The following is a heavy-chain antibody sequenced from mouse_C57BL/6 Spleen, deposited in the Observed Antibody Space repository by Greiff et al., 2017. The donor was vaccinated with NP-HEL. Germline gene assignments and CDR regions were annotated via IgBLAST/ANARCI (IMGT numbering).Heavy chain of an antibody. J-gene: IGHJ3*01. V-gene: IGHV5-4*01. CDR1: GFTFSSYA. Sequence: EVMLVESGGGLVKPGGSLKLSCAASGFTFSSYAMSWVRQPPEKRLEWVATISDGGSYTYYPDNVKGRCTISRDNAKNNLYLQMSHLKSEDTAMYYCAREGGYYEGAWFAYWGQGTLVTVSA. D-gene: IGHD2-3*01. CDR2: ISDGGSYT. CDR3: AREGGYYEGAWFAY.